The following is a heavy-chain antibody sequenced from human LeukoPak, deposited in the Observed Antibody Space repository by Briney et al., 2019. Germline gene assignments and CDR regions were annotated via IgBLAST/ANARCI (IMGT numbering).Heavy chain of an antibody. D-gene: IGHD3-9*01. Sequence: PSETLSLTCSVAGGSITNYYWGWIRQPAGKGLEWIGRFYSRGTTYYNPPLRSRVSLSGDESKNQLSLKMYSVTAADMAVYYCVRDEGLTGYPDYWGQGTLVTVSS. V-gene: IGHV4-4*07. J-gene: IGHJ4*02. CDR2: FYSRGTT. CDR1: GGSITNYY. CDR3: VRDEGLTGYPDY.